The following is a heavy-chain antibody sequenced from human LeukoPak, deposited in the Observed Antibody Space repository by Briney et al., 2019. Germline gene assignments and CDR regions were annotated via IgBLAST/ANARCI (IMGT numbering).Heavy chain of an antibody. V-gene: IGHV3-23*01. D-gene: IGHD3-10*01. CDR2: ISGGGDST. Sequence: GGSLRLSCAASGFTFSSHVMSWVRQAPGKGLEWVSTISGGGDSTYYADSVKGRFSISRDNSKNTLYLQMNSLRAEDTAVYYCAKREYYYGSGSSHYFDSWGQGTLVTVSS. J-gene: IGHJ4*02. CDR3: AKREYYYGSGSSHYFDS. CDR1: GFTFSSHV.